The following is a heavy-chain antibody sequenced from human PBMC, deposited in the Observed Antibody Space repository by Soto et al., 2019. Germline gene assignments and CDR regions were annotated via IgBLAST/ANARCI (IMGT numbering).Heavy chain of an antibody. CDR2: ISSSSSTI. J-gene: IGHJ4*02. CDR1: GFTFSSYS. CDR3: AVSRSGYDKLLFDY. V-gene: IGHV3-48*01. Sequence: GGSLRLSCAASGFTFSSYSMNWVRQAPGKGLEWVSYISSSSSTIYYADSVKGRFTISRDNAKNSLYLQMNSLRAEDTAVYYCAVSRSGYDKLLFDYWGQGTLVTVSS. D-gene: IGHD5-12*01.